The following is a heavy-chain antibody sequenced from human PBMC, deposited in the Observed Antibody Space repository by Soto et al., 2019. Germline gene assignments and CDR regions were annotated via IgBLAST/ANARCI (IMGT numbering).Heavy chain of an antibody. D-gene: IGHD3-10*02. CDR2: TYFRSKWYN. CDR3: LKVFNLAPRSGDASDP. Sequence: PSQTLSLTCAISGDSVSSNTASWNWIRQSPSRGLEWLGRTYFRSKWYNDYAVSVKSRIIINPDTSNNQFSLQLNSVTPEDTAVYFCLKVFNLAPRSGDASDPLGQGIMVTVSS. CDR1: GDSVSSNTAS. V-gene: IGHV6-1*01. J-gene: IGHJ5*02.